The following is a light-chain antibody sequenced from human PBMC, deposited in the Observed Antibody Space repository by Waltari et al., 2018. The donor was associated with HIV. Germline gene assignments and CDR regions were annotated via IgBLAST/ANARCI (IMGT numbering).Light chain of an antibody. CDR3: NSRGISGNHWV. V-gene: IGLV3-19*01. CDR1: RLRTCY. Sequence: SSELPQDPAVSVALGQTVRITFQGDRLRTCYATWYQQKPGQATILVNYGKNNRPSGIPDRFSGSSSGNTASLTITGVQAEDEADYYCNSRGISGNHWVFGGGTKLTVL. CDR2: GKN. J-gene: IGLJ3*02.